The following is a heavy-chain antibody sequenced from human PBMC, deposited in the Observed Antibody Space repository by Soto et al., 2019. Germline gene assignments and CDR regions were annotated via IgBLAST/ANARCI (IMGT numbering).Heavy chain of an antibody. CDR1: GYPFGGYA. Sequence: QVQLVQSGAEVKKPGASVKVSCKASGYPFGGYAIGWVRQAPGQGLEWMGWVSAHTGDSGYAQRFQGRVTLTTETSTRTAYMELRGLRSDDTAVYYCASPSTSYGDYGWSLAYWGQWTLVTVSS. V-gene: IGHV1-18*01. CDR3: ASPSTSYGDYGWSLAY. J-gene: IGHJ4*02. CDR2: VSAHTGDS. D-gene: IGHD4-17*01.